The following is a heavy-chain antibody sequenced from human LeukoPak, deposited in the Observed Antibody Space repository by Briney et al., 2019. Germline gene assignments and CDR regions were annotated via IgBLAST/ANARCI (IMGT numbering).Heavy chain of an antibody. CDR1: GFTFTSYW. CDR2: IKGDESST. CDR3: ARGGLFAYYFDY. V-gene: IGHV3-74*01. D-gene: IGHD3-10*02. J-gene: IGHJ4*02. Sequence: GGSLRLSCAASGFTFTSYWMHWVRQAPGKGLVWVSRIKGDESSTGYADSVEGRFTISRDNAKNTLYLQMNSLRAEDTAVYYCARGGLFAYYFDYWGQGTLVTVSS.